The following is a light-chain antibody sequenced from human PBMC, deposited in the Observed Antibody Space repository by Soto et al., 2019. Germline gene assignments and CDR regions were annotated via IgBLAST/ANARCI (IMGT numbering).Light chain of an antibody. J-gene: IGKJ4*01. CDR2: AAS. CDR3: QQYNIYPLT. V-gene: IGKV1D-16*01. Sequence: DVQMTQSPSSLSASVGDRVTITCRASQDINSYLAWYQQKPGNAPKSLIYAASSLQTGVPSRFIGSESGTDFTLTIYNLQPEDSATYYCQQYNIYPLTFGGGTKVEIK. CDR1: QDINSY.